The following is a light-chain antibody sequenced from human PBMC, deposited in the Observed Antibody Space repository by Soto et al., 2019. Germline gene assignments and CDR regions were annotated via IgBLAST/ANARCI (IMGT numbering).Light chain of an antibody. Sequence: DIQMTQSPSSLSASVGDRVTITCRASQSISTYLNWYQQKPGKAPNLLIYAASTLQSGVPSRFSGSGSGTDFTLTITSLQPKDFATYYCQQSYSMLTFGGGTKV. J-gene: IGKJ4*01. CDR2: AAS. V-gene: IGKV1-39*01. CDR1: QSISTY. CDR3: QQSYSMLT.